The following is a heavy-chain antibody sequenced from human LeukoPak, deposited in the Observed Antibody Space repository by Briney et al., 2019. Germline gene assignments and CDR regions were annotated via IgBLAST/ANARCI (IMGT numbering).Heavy chain of an antibody. CDR1: GFTFSSYE. J-gene: IGHJ3*02. D-gene: IGHD2/OR15-2a*01. Sequence: GGSLRLSCAASGFTFSSYEINCVRQAPGKGLEWVSYITSSGSTIHYADSVKGRFTISRDNAKNSLYLQMNSLRAEDTAVYYCARDVNNAFDIWGQGTMVTVSS. CDR3: ARDVNNAFDI. V-gene: IGHV3-48*03. CDR2: ITSSGSTI.